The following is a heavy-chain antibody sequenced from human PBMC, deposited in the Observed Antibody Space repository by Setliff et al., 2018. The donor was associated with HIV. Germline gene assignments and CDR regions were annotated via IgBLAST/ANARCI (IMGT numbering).Heavy chain of an antibody. V-gene: IGHV3-21*01. CDR1: GFTFSDKN. CDR2: ISSSGIYI. J-gene: IGHJ5*02. Sequence: GESLKISCSASGFTFSDKNMNWVRQAPGKGLEWVSSISSSGIYIYYADSVKGRFTISRDNAKNSLYLQMNSLRAEDTAVYYCARGPARAVARPGWLDPWGQGTLVTVSS. CDR3: ARGPARAVARPGWLDP. D-gene: IGHD6-19*01.